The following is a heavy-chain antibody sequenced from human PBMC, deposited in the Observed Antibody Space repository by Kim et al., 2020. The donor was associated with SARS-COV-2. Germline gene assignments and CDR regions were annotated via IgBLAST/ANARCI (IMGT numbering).Heavy chain of an antibody. CDR1: GGTFSSYA. J-gene: IGHJ6*02. CDR2: IIPIFGTA. CDR3: ARDRMRWLPPHYYYYYGMDV. V-gene: IGHV1-69*13. D-gene: IGHD5-18*01. Sequence: SVKVSCKASGGTFSSYAISWVRQAPGQGLEWMGGIIPIFGTANYAQKFQGRVTITADESTSTAYMELSSLRSEDTAVYYCARDRMRWLPPHYYYYYGMDVWGQGTTVTVSS.